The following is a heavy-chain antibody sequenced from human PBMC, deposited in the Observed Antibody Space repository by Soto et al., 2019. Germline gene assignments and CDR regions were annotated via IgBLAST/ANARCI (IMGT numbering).Heavy chain of an antibody. D-gene: IGHD6-19*01. J-gene: IGHJ4*02. V-gene: IGHV4-61*08. CDR3: ARGPAYIDGWRTFDL. Sequence: SETLSLTCLVSDDSFRGAEYYWSWIRQPLGKGPEWIGYTYYNGDTKYNPALRSRVTMSEDTSKNQFSLRLSSVTAADTAVYFCARGPAYIDGWRTFDLWGRGILVTVSS. CDR2: TYYNGDT. CDR1: DDSFRGAEYY.